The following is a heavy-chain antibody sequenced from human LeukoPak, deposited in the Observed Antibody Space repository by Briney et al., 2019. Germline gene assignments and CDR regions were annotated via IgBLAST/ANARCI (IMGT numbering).Heavy chain of an antibody. D-gene: IGHD5-18*01. V-gene: IGHV4-39*07. CDR3: ARIQLWLGNSPGSYVY. Sequence: SSETLSLTCTVSGGPISSSSYYWGWIRQPPGKGLEWIGSIYYSGSTYYNPSLKSRVTISVDTSKNQFSLKLSSVTAADTAVYYCARIQLWLGNSPGSYVYWGQGTLVTVSS. J-gene: IGHJ4*02. CDR1: GGPISSSSYY. CDR2: IYYSGST.